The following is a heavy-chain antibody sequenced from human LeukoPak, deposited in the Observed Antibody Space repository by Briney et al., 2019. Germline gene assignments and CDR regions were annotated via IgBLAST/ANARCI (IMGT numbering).Heavy chain of an antibody. CDR2: IPYDGSNK. J-gene: IGHJ6*02. CDR3: ARDGNSGWYTGENYYYYGMDV. Sequence: PGGSLRLSCAASEFAFSSFALHWVRQAPGKGLEWVAVIPYDGSNKNYADSVKGRFTISRDNSKNTLYLQMNSLRGEDTALYYCARDGNSGWYTGENYYYYGMDVWGQGTTVTVSS. CDR1: EFAFSSFA. D-gene: IGHD6-19*01. V-gene: IGHV3-30-3*01.